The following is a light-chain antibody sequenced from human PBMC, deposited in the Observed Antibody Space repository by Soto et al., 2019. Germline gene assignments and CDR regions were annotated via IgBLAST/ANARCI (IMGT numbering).Light chain of an antibody. CDR3: LQTSYFPFT. CDR1: QAVKFW. Sequence: DILMTQSQSSVSASVGDRVTITCRASQAVKFWLAWYQQKPGRAPQLLIYAASTLQSGVASRFTGTGSGTDFTLTITSLQPEDVATYFCLQTSYFPFTFGPGTRVDIK. CDR2: AAS. J-gene: IGKJ3*01. V-gene: IGKV1-12*01.